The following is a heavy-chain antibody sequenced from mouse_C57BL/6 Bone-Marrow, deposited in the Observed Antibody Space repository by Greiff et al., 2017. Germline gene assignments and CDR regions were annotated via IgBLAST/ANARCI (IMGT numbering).Heavy chain of an antibody. CDR1: GFTFSSYA. J-gene: IGHJ3*01. Sequence: VQLKESGGGLVKPGGSLKLSCAASGFTFSSYAMSWVRQTPEKRLEWVATISDGGSYTYYPDNVKGRFTISRDNAKNNLYLQMSHLKSEDTAMYYCARDPDGPAWFAYWGQGTLVTVSA. D-gene: IGHD2-3*01. V-gene: IGHV5-4*01. CDR3: ARDPDGPAWFAY. CDR2: ISDGGSYT.